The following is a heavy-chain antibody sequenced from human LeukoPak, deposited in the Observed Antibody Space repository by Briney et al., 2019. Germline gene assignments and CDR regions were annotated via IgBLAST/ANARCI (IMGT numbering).Heavy chain of an antibody. Sequence: PGGSLRLSCAASGFTFSSYAMSWVRQAPGKGLEWVSAISGSGGSTYYADSVKGRFTISRDNSKNTLYLQMNSPRAEDTAVYYCARDKDGYNMEYYFDYWGQGTLVTVSS. J-gene: IGHJ4*02. V-gene: IGHV3-23*01. D-gene: IGHD5-24*01. CDR1: GFTFSSYA. CDR3: ARDKDGYNMEYYFDY. CDR2: ISGSGGST.